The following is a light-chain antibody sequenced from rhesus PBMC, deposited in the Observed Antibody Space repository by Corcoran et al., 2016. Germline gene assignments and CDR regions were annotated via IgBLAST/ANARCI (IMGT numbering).Light chain of an antibody. Sequence: EIVMTQSPATLSLSPGERTTLSCRASQSVSSSVAWYQQKPEQVPRLLIYGATNRATGIPDRISGSGSGTDFTLIISSLEPEEVGGYYCQQYNIWNSFGQGTKVEIK. CDR3: QQYNIWNS. J-gene: IGKJ2*01. V-gene: IGKV3S9*01. CDR2: GAT. CDR1: QSVSSS.